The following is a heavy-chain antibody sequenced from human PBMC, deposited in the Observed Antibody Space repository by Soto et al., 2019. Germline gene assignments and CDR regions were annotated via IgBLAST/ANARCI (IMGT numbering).Heavy chain of an antibody. V-gene: IGHV3-23*01. J-gene: IGHJ2*01. CDR1: GFTFSSYA. CDR2: ISGSGDSS. D-gene: IGHD4-17*01. Sequence: EVQLLESGGGLVQPGGSLRLSCAASGFTFSSYAMSWVRQAPGKGLEWVSAISGSGDSSYYADSVKGRFTISRDNSKNTQYLQMNSLRAEDTAVYYCAKRTVGWYFDLWGRGTLVTVSS. CDR3: AKRTVGWYFDL.